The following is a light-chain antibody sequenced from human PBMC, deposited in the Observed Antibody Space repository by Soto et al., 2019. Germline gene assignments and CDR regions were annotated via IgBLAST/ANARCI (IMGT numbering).Light chain of an antibody. J-gene: IGKJ2*01. V-gene: IGKV1-5*01. CDR3: QQYNSYSGT. CDR2: DAS. CDR1: QSISSW. Sequence: DIQMTQSPSTLSASVGDRVTITCRASQSISSWLAWYQQKPGKAPKLLIYDASSLESGVPSRFSGSGSGTELTLNISSLQPDDFATYYCQQYNSYSGTFGQGTKLEIK.